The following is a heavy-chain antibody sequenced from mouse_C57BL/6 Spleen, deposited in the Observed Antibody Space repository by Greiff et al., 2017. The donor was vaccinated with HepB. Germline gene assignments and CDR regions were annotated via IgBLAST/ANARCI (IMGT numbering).Heavy chain of an antibody. CDR1: GYTFTSYW. D-gene: IGHD1-1*01. Sequence: QVQLQQPGTELVKPGASVKLSCKASGYTFTSYWIHWVKQRPGQGLEWIGNINPSNGGTNYNEKFKSKATLTVDKSSSTAYMQLSSLTSEDSAVYYCARSLHYYGSSYNYAMDYWGQGTSVTVSS. V-gene: IGHV1-53*01. CDR2: INPSNGGT. J-gene: IGHJ4*01. CDR3: ARSLHYYGSSYNYAMDY.